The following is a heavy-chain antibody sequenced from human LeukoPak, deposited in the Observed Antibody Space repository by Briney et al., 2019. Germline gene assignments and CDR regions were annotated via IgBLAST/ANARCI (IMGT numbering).Heavy chain of an antibody. Sequence: PGGSLRLSCGAPGFTFSSYGMSWVRQAPGKGLEWVSAISGSGGNTYYADSVKGRFTISRDNSKNTLYLQMNSLRAEDTAVYYCAKERGGEFDYWGQGTLVTVSS. CDR1: GFTFSSYG. CDR3: AKERGGEFDY. CDR2: ISGSGGNT. D-gene: IGHD2-21*01. J-gene: IGHJ4*02. V-gene: IGHV3-23*01.